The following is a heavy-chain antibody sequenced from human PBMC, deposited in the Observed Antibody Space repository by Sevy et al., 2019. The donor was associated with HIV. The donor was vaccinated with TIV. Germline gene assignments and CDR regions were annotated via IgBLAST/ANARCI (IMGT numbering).Heavy chain of an antibody. V-gene: IGHV3-21*01. CDR2: ISGSSSYI. CDR1: GFTFNIYS. Sequence: GGSLRLSCAASGFTFNIYSMNWVRQAPGKGLEWVSSISGSSSYIFYADSVKGRFTFSRDNAKNSLYLQMKSLRAEDTAVYYCARGRGDPRADCFDYWGQGTLVTVSS. CDR3: ARGRGDPRADCFDY. J-gene: IGHJ4*02. D-gene: IGHD2-21*02.